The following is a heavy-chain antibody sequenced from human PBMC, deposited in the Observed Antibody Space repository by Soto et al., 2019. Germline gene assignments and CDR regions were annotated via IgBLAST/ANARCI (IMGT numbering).Heavy chain of an antibody. CDR3: AKGLSSLVRPRYYFDF. Sequence: GGSLRLSCVVSGFTFRNYAMYWVRQAPGKGLEWVSGVSGSGGSTYYADSVKGRFTISRDSSKNTLYLQLNSLRAEDTAVYYCAKGLSSLVRPRYYFDFYCQAXPVTVS. V-gene: IGHV3-23*01. J-gene: IGHJ4*02. D-gene: IGHD1-26*01. CDR1: GFTFRNYA. CDR2: VSGSGGST.